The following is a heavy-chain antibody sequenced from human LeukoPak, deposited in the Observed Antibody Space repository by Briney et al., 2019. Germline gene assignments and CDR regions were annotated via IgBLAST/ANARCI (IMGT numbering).Heavy chain of an antibody. CDR2: ISGSTGST. Sequence: GGSLRLSCAASGFTISNYAMSWVRQAPGKGLEWVSTISGSTGSTSYADSVKGRFTISRDNSKNTLYLQMNSLRAEDTAVYYCAKPRYCSGGSCYFDYWGQGTQVTVSS. J-gene: IGHJ4*02. CDR1: GFTISNYA. V-gene: IGHV3-23*01. CDR3: AKPRYCSGGSCYFDY. D-gene: IGHD2-15*01.